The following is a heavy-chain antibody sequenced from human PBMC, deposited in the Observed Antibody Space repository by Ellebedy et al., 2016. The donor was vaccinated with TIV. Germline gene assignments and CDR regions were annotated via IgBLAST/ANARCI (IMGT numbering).Heavy chain of an antibody. CDR2: FFSYDGIT. Sequence: GESLKISCAASGFTFSNYAMSWVRQAPGKGLEWVSDFFSYDGITYYADSVKGRFTISRDNSKNTLYLQLNSLRAEDTALYYCARTTTMTTFGAFDFWGQGTMVTVSS. CDR1: GFTFSNYA. CDR3: ARTTTMTTFGAFDF. V-gene: IGHV3-23*01. J-gene: IGHJ3*01. D-gene: IGHD3-16*01.